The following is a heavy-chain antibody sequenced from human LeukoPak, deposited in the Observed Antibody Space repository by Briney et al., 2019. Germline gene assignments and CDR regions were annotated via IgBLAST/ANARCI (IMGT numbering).Heavy chain of an antibody. CDR1: GFTFTSSA. V-gene: IGHV1-58*01. CDR2: IVVGSGNT. Sequence: SVKVSCKASGFTFTSSAVQWVRQARGQRLEWIGWIVVGSGNTNYAQKFQERVTITRDMSTSTAYMELSSLRSEDTAEYYCAADPWFGEFSDYYYGMDVWGQGTTVTASS. D-gene: IGHD3-10*01. J-gene: IGHJ6*02. CDR3: AADPWFGEFSDYYYGMDV.